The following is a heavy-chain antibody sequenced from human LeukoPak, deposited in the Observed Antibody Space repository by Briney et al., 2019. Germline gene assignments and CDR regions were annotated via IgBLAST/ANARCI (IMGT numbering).Heavy chain of an antibody. J-gene: IGHJ3*02. CDR3: ARVGRRSGSYSYAFDI. Sequence: GASVKVSCKASGGTFSSYAISWVRQAPGQGLEWTGGIIPIFGTANYAQKFQGRVTITADESTSTAYMELSSLRSEDTAVYYCARVGRRSGSYSYAFDIWGQGTMVTVSS. V-gene: IGHV1-69*13. CDR2: IIPIFGTA. D-gene: IGHD3-10*01. CDR1: GGTFSSYA.